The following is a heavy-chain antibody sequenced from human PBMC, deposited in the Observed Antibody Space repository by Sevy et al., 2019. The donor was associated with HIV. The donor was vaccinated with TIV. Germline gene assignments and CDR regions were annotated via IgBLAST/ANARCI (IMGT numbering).Heavy chain of an antibody. V-gene: IGHV3-23*01. CDR3: AVLDSSEGYFDS. CDR2: ISGYGDTT. J-gene: IGHJ4*02. Sequence: GGSLRLSCAASAFTFSNYAMSWVRQAPGKGLEWVSTISGYGDTTYDADSVKGRFTISRDNSKDTLFLQMSSLRAEDTAVYYCAVLDSSEGYFDSWGQGTLVTDSS. D-gene: IGHD3-22*01. CDR1: AFTFSNYA.